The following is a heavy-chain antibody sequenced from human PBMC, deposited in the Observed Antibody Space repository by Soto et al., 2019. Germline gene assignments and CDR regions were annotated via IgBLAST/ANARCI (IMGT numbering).Heavy chain of an antibody. CDR3: AKDGVAVAGD. V-gene: IGHV3-7*01. CDR1: GFTFSSYW. CDR2: MNQDGSEK. J-gene: IGHJ4*02. Sequence: EVQLVESGGGLVRPGGSLRLSCAASGFTFSSYWMRWVRQAPGKGLEWVANMNQDGSEKYYVDSVKGRFTISRDNAKNSLYLQMNSLRAEDTAVYYCAKDGVAVAGDWGQGPLVTVSS. D-gene: IGHD6-19*01.